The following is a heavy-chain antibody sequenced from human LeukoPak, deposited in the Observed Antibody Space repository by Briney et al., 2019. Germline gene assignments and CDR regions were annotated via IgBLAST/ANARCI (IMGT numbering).Heavy chain of an antibody. CDR1: GGSISSYW. V-gene: IGHV4-59*01. CDR2: IYYSGST. CDR3: ARHGSGSYYNFYY. J-gene: IGHJ4*02. Sequence: SETLSLTCTVSGGSISSYWWSWIRQPPGKGLEWIGYIYYSGSTNYNPSLKSRVTISVDTSKNQFSLKLSSVTAANTAVYYCARHGSGSYYNFYYWGQGTLVTVSS. D-gene: IGHD3-10*01.